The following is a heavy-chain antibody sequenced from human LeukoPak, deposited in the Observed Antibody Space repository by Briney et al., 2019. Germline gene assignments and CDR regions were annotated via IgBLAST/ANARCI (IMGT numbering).Heavy chain of an antibody. J-gene: IGHJ4*02. CDR3: ARQRGSGCLDY. CDR2: IKQDGSET. Sequence: GGSLRLSRAASRFTLSNYWMSWVRQAPGKGLEWVANIKQDGSETYYVDSVKGRFTISRDNAKNSLSLQMNSLRAEDTAVYYCARQRGSGCLDYWGQGTLVTVSP. D-gene: IGHD6-19*01. CDR1: RFTLSNYW. V-gene: IGHV3-7*01.